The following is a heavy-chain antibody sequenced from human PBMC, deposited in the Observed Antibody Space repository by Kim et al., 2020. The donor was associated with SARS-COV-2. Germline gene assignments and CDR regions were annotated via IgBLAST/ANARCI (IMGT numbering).Heavy chain of an antibody. D-gene: IGHD2-8*01. CDR3: TRVLMVYAETRDIYFDY. J-gene: IGHJ4*02. V-gene: IGHV3-49*04. CDR2: IRSKAYGGTT. CDR1: GFTFGDYA. Sequence: GGSLRLSCTASGFTFGDYAMSWVRQAPGKGLEWVGFIRSKAYGGTTEYAASVKGRFTISRDDSKSIAYLQMNSLKTEDTAVYYCTRVLMVYAETRDIYFDYWGQGTLVTVSS.